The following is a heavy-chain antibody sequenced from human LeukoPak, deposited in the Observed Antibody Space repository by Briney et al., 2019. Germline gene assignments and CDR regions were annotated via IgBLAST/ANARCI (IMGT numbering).Heavy chain of an antibody. CDR1: GFTFSNYW. V-gene: IGHV3-7*01. Sequence: GGSLRLSCAASGFTFSNYWMTWVRQAPGKGLERVAHINQDGSEEHYMDSVKARFTISRDNAKNSLFLQMNSLRAEDTAVYYCVRDGGVSGYDLFDYWGQGTLVTVSS. D-gene: IGHD5-12*01. J-gene: IGHJ4*02. CDR3: VRDGGVSGYDLFDY. CDR2: INQDGSEE.